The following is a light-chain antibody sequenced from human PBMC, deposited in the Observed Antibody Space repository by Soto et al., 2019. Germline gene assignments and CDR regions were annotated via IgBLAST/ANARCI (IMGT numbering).Light chain of an antibody. V-gene: IGLV4-69*01. J-gene: IGLJ2*01. Sequence: QSVLTQSPSASASLGASVTLTCTLNNGHSSFAIAWHQQQPEKGPRFLMKLNNDGSLKKGDGIPESLSASSSGAERYLTISNLQSDDEADYYCQTWGTAHVFGGGTKLTVL. CDR1: NGHSSFA. CDR2: LNNDGSL. CDR3: QTWGTAHV.